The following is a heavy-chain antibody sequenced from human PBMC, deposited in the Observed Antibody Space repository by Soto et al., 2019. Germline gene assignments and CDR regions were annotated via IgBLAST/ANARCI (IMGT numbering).Heavy chain of an antibody. CDR1: GFTFSSYS. D-gene: IGHD3-3*01. J-gene: IGHJ3*02. CDR2: ISSSSSYI. CDR3: AKDLSMSGYDAFDI. V-gene: IGHV3-21*04. Sequence: GGSLRLSCAASGFTFSSYSMNWVRQAPGKGLEWVSSISSSSSYIYYADSVKGRFTISRDNAKNSLYLQMNSLRAEDTALYYCAKDLSMSGYDAFDIWGQGTMVTVSS.